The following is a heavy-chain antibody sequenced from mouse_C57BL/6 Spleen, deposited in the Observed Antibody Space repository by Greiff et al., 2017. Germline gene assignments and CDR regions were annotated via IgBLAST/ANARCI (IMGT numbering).Heavy chain of an antibody. D-gene: IGHD4-1*01. Sequence: EVQLVESGPELVKPGASVKISCKASGYSFTGYYMNWVKQSPEKSLEWIGEINPSTGGTTYNQKFKAKATLTVDKSSSTAYMQLKSLTSEDSAVYYCASKGTGDYWGQGTTLTVSS. CDR2: INPSTGGT. V-gene: IGHV1-42*01. CDR3: ASKGTGDY. J-gene: IGHJ2*01. CDR1: GYSFTGYY.